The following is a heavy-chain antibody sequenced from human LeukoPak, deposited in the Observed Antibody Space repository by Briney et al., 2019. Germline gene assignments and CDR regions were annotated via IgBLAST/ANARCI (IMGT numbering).Heavy chain of an antibody. V-gene: IGHV3-30*18. CDR3: AKVSGWAHFDY. J-gene: IGHJ4*02. D-gene: IGHD6-19*01. CDR1: GFIFSSYG. Sequence: PGGSLRLSCAASGFIFSSYGMHWVRQAPGKGLEWVAGISYDGSNKYFPDSVKGRFTIPRDNSKNTVYLEINSLRPDDTAVYYCAKVSGWAHFDYWGQGTLVTVSS. CDR2: ISYDGSNK.